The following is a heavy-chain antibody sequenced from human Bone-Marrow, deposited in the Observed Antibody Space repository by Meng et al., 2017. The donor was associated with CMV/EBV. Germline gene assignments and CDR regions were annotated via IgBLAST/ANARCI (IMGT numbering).Heavy chain of an antibody. D-gene: IGHD2-2*02. CDR1: GFTFSSYA. V-gene: IGHV3-23*01. CDR3: ARGGGVPAAIPRGSYWYFDL. J-gene: IGHJ2*01. Sequence: GESLKISCAASGFTFSSYAMSWVRQAPGKGLEWVSAISGSGGSTYYADSVKGRFTISRDNSKNTLYLQMNSLRAEDTAVYYCARGGGVPAAIPRGSYWYFDLWGRGTLVTVSS. CDR2: ISGSGGST.